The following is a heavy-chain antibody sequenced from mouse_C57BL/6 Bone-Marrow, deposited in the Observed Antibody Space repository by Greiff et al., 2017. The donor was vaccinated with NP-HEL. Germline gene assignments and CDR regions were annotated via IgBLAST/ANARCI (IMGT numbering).Heavy chain of an antibody. J-gene: IGHJ4*01. CDR1: GYAFTNYL. V-gene: IGHV1-54*01. CDR3: ARTPMDY. Sequence: QVQLKESGAELVRPGTSVKVSCKASGYAFTNYLIEWVKQRPGQGLEWIGVINPGSGGTNYNEKFKGKATLTADKSSSTAYMQLSSLTSEDSAVYFCARTPMDYWGQGTSVTVSS. CDR2: INPGSGGT.